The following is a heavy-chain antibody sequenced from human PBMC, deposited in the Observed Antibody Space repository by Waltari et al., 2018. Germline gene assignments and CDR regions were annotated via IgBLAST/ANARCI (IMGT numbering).Heavy chain of an antibody. CDR2: ISGSSNPI. CDR3: ARGMELTAVGTYIPGRPF. CDR1: GLAFSNSI. Sequence: DVELVESGGGLVKSGVSLTLSWVGSGLAFSNSIINSVRQAPGKGLEWVSSISGSSNPIFYADSLKGRFTISRDNAKSVVYLHLDSLRVDDTGVYYCARGMELTAVGTYIPGRPFWGQGTLVTVSS. D-gene: IGHD4-17*01. J-gene: IGHJ4*02. V-gene: IGHV3-21*02.